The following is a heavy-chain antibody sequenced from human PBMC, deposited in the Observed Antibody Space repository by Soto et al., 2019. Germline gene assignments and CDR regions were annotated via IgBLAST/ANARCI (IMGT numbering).Heavy chain of an antibody. CDR2: IYHSGST. J-gene: IGHJ2*01. CDR1: GCSISSGYY. D-gene: IGHD3-22*01. V-gene: IGHV4-38-2*01. CDR3: ARVVYYYDSSGYYYSWYFDL. Sequence: PSETLSLTCAVSGCSISSGYYWGWIRQPPGKGLDWIGSIYHSGSTYYNPSLKSRVTKSVDTSKNQFSLKLSSVTAADTAVYYCARVVYYYDSSGYYYSWYFDLWGRGTLVTVSS.